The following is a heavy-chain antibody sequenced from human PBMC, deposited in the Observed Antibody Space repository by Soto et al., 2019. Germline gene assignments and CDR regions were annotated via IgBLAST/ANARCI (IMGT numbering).Heavy chain of an antibody. V-gene: IGHV3-23*01. CDR2: ISGSGGST. CDR1: GFTFSSYA. CDR3: ARGLVVVAATRQNYYYGMDV. D-gene: IGHD2-15*01. J-gene: IGHJ6*02. Sequence: GGSLRLSCAASGFTFSSYAMSWVRQAPGKGLEWVSAISGSGGSTYYADSVKGRFTISRDNSKNTLYLQMNSLRAEDTAVYYCARGLVVVAATRQNYYYGMDVWGQGTTVTVSS.